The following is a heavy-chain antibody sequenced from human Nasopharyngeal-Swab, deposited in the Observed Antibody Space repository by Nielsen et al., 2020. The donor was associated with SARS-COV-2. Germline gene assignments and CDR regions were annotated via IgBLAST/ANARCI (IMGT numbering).Heavy chain of an antibody. V-gene: IGHV3-15*01. CDR1: GFTFSNAW. CDR3: TTQPSAIDY. J-gene: IGHJ4*02. Sequence: GESLKISCAVSGFTFSNAWMSWVRQAPGKGLEWVGRIKSKTDGGTTDYAAPVKGRFTILRDDSKNTLYLQMNSLKTEDTAVYYCTTQPSAIDYWGQGTLVTVSS. D-gene: IGHD2-2*02. CDR2: IKSKTDGGTT.